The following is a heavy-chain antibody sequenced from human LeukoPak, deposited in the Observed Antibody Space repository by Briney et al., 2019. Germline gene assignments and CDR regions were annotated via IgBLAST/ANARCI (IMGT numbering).Heavy chain of an antibody. D-gene: IGHD3-10*01. CDR2: INHSGST. CDR1: GGSISSYY. Sequence: PSETLSLTCTVSGGSISSYYWSWIRQPPGKGLEWIGEINHSGSTNYNPSLKSRVTISVDTSKNQFSLKLSSVTAADTAVYYCARGSILWFGELLPYNWFDPWGQGTLVTVSS. V-gene: IGHV4-34*01. J-gene: IGHJ5*02. CDR3: ARGSILWFGELLPYNWFDP.